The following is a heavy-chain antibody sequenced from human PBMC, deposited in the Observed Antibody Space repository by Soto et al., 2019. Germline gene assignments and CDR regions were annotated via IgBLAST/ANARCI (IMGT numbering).Heavy chain of an antibody. Sequence: GGSLRLSCSASGFIFNNYAMSWVRQAPGEGLEWVSGITGYGATTYYAESVKGRFTISRDNSKSTLYLQMSTLTAEDTAVYYCASRYLEYCFSSACSAPYDYWGQGALVTVSS. J-gene: IGHJ4*02. CDR3: ASRYLEYCFSSACSAPYDY. V-gene: IGHV3-23*01. D-gene: IGHD2-2*01. CDR2: ITGYGATT. CDR1: GFIFNNYA.